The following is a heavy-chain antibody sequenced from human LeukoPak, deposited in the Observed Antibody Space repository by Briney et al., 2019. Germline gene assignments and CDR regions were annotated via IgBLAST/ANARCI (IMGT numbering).Heavy chain of an antibody. Sequence: GRSLRLSCAASGFTFSSYAIHWVRQAPGKGLEWVGHIKSKTAGGTTDSAAPVKGRFTISRDDSTNTLYLQRNSLKTEDTAVYYCATEFYGSYNFWGQGTLVTVSS. J-gene: IGHJ4*02. D-gene: IGHD1-26*01. CDR2: IKSKTAGGTT. CDR1: GFTFSSYA. V-gene: IGHV3-15*01. CDR3: ATEFYGSYNF.